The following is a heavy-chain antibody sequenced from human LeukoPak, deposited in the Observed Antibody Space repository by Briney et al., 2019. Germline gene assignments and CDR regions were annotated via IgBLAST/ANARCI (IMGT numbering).Heavy chain of an antibody. D-gene: IGHD3-10*01. CDR1: GFTVSSNY. J-gene: IGHJ4*02. V-gene: IGHV3-66*01. CDR2: IYSGGST. Sequence: GGSLRLSCAASGFTVSSNYMSWVRQAPGKGLEWASVIYSGGSTYYADSVKGRFTISRDNSKNTLYLQMNSLRAEDTAVYYCARETSIIIDYWGQGTLVTVSS. CDR3: ARETSIIIDY.